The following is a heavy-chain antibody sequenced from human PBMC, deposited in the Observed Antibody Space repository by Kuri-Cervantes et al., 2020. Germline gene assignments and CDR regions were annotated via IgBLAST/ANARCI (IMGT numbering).Heavy chain of an antibody. J-gene: IGHJ4*02. CDR3: TRDRGMITFGGVIVPLDY. CDR2: IKQDGSEK. D-gene: IGHD3-16*02. Sequence: LSLTCAASGFTFSSYWMSWVRQAPGKGLEWVANIKQDGSEKYYVDSVKGRFTISRDNAKNSMYLQMNSLKTEDTAVYYCTRDRGMITFGGVIVPLDYWGQGTLVTVSS. V-gene: IGHV3-7*03. CDR1: GFTFSSYW.